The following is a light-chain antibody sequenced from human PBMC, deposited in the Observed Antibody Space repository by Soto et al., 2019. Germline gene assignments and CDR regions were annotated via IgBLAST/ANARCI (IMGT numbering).Light chain of an antibody. V-gene: IGKV1-27*01. CDR1: QGINSY. Sequence: DIQLTQSPSSLSASVGDRVTITCRVSQGINSYLKPGKLPKLLIYSASNLQSGVPSRFSGSGSGTDFTLTISSLQPEDVATYYGQRTYNAPPFGQVTRLEI. J-gene: IGKJ5*01. CDR2: SAS. CDR3: QRTYNAPP.